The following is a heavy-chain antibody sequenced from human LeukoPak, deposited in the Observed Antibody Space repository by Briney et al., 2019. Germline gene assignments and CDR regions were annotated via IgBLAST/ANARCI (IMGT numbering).Heavy chain of an antibody. CDR1: GYTFTSNG. Sequence: ASENLSCKASGYTFTSNGISWVRQAPGQGLELMGRISGYNGNTKYAQKLQGRVTTTTDTSTNTPYMELRSLRSHATAVYYCARDYLGPYYFDYWGQGTLVTVSS. J-gene: IGHJ4*02. CDR3: ARDYLGPYYFDY. CDR2: ISGYNGNT. D-gene: IGHD3-10*01. V-gene: IGHV1-18*01.